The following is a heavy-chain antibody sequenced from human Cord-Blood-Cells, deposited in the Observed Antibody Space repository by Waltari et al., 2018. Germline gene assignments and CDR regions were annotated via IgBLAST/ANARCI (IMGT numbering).Heavy chain of an antibody. D-gene: IGHD5-12*01. Sequence: QVQLVESGGGVVQPGRSLRLSCAASGFTFSSYAMPWVRQAPGKGLEWVAVISYDGSNKYYADSVKGRFTISRDNSKNTLYLQMNSLRAEDTAVYYCARFQSGYDFDYWGQGTLVTVSS. CDR1: GFTFSSYA. V-gene: IGHV3-30-3*01. J-gene: IGHJ4*02. CDR2: ISYDGSNK. CDR3: ARFQSGYDFDY.